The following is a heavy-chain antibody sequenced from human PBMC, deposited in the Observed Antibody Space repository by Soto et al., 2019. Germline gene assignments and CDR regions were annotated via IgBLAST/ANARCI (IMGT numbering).Heavy chain of an antibody. J-gene: IGHJ1*01. D-gene: IGHD2-21*02. CDR3: AKDTPAFCGGDCYSAEYFQH. Sequence: QVQLVESGGGVVQPGRSLRLSCAASGFTFSSYGMHWVSRAPGKGLEWVAIISYDGSNKYYADSVKGRFTISRDNSKNTLYLQMNSLRAEDTAVYCCAKDTPAFCGGDCYSAEYFQHWGQGTLVTVSS. V-gene: IGHV3-30*18. CDR1: GFTFSSYG. CDR2: ISYDGSNK.